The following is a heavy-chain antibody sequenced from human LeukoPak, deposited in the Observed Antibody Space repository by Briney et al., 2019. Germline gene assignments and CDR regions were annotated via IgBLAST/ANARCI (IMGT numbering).Heavy chain of an antibody. CDR1: GFPFSSYW. J-gene: IGHJ4*02. Sequence: GGSLRLSCVASGFPFSSYWMTWVRQAPGKGLEWVANVKQDGSKKSYVDSVKGRFTISRDNAKSSLYLQMNSLRAEDTAIYYCTRVGYIDEGIDYWGQGTLVTVSS. CDR3: TRVGYIDEGIDY. CDR2: VKQDGSKK. D-gene: IGHD5-24*01. V-gene: IGHV3-7*04.